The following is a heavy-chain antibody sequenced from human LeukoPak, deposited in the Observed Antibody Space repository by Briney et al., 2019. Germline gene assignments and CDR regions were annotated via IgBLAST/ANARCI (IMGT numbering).Heavy chain of an antibody. J-gene: IGHJ6*02. CDR3: AQSGGTDV. CDR1: GFTFSNYA. Sequence: GGSLRLSCAASGFTFSNYAMSWVRQAPGKGLEWVAGISGTGGSTHYADSVKGRFTISRDNSKNTVYLQMNSLRAEDTAVYYCAQSGGTDVWGQGTTVTVSS. CDR2: ISGTGGST. V-gene: IGHV3-23*01.